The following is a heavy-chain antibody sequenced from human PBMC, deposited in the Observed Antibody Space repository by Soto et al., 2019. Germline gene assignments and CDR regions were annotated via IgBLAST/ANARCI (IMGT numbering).Heavy chain of an antibody. Sequence: QGQLQESGPGLVKPSETLSLTCTGSGGSISSYYWSWIRQPPGKGLEWIGFIYYSGSTNYTPSLMSPVTISVDTSKTQFSLKLSSVTAADTAVYYCARRYGSCFDFWAQGTLVTVSS. CDR2: IYYSGST. D-gene: IGHD5-18*01. V-gene: IGHV4-59*08. J-gene: IGHJ4*02. CDR1: GGSISSYY. CDR3: ARRYGSCFDF.